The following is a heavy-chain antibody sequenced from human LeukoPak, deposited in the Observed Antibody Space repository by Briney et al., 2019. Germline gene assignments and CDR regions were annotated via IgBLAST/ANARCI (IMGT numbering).Heavy chain of an antibody. D-gene: IGHD1-26*01. CDR2: TYYRSKWYN. Sequence: SQTLSLTCAISGDIDSSNSVAWNWIRQCPSRGLEWLGRTYYRSKWYNEYAVSVKSRIIINPDTSKNQFSLQLNSVTAEDTAVYYCARKLGGAFDIWGQGTMVTVSS. CDR1: GDIDSSNSVA. J-gene: IGHJ3*02. CDR3: ARKLGGAFDI. V-gene: IGHV6-1*01.